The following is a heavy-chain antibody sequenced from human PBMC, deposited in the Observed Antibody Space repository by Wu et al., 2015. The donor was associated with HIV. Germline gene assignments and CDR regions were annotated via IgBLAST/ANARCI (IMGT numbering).Heavy chain of an antibody. D-gene: IGHD4-17*01. CDR3: ARTDYGDYVWHDAFDI. Sequence: QVQLVQSGAEVKKPGSSVKVSCRASGGTFSSYDINWVRQATGQGLEWMGWMNPNSGNTGYAQKFQGRVTMTRNTSISTAYMELSSLRSEDTAVYYCARTDYGDYVWHDAFDIWGQGTMVTVSS. J-gene: IGHJ3*02. CDR2: MNPNSGNT. CDR1: GGTFSSYD. V-gene: IGHV1-8*02.